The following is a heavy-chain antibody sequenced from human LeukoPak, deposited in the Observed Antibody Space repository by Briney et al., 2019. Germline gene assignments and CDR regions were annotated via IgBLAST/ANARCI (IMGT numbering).Heavy chain of an antibody. Sequence: ASVKVSCKASGYTFTGYYVHWVRQAPGHGLEWMGIINPSGGITNYAQNFQGRVTMTRDTSTSTVYMELSSLRSEDTAVYFCATEMEHWGQGTLVTVSS. V-gene: IGHV1-46*01. CDR3: ATEMEH. D-gene: IGHD1-1*01. CDR1: GYTFTGYY. CDR2: INPSGGIT. J-gene: IGHJ4*02.